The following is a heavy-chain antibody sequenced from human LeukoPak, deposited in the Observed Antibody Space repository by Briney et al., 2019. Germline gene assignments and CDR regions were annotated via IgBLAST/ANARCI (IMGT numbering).Heavy chain of an antibody. CDR1: GGSFSDYY. CDR2: INHGGST. CDR3: ARGIAIGYCSGGSCYPFDY. J-gene: IGHJ4*02. V-gene: IGHV4-34*01. D-gene: IGHD2-15*01. Sequence: SETLSLTCTVNGGSFSDYYWTWIRQPPGKGLEWIGEINHGGSTNYNPSLKSRVTMSVDTSKNQFSLKLSFVTAADTAVYYCARGIAIGYCSGGSCYPFDYWGQGTLVAVSS.